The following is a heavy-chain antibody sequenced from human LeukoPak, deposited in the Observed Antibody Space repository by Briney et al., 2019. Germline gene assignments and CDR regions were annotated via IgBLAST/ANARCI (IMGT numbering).Heavy chain of an antibody. CDR2: ISSSSSDI. D-gene: IGHD1-26*01. CDR3: AKDRQRGNYFRNYYYYMDV. Sequence: GGSLTLSCAASGLAFSSYSMNWVRQAPGQGLEWVSSISSSSSDIYYADSVKGRFTISRDNAKNSLYLQMNSLRAEDTAVYYCAKDRQRGNYFRNYYYYMDVWGKGTTVTVSS. CDR1: GLAFSSYS. V-gene: IGHV3-21*01. J-gene: IGHJ6*03.